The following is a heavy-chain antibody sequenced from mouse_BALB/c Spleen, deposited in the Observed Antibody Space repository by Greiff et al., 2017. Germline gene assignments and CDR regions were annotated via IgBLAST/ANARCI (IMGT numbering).Heavy chain of an antibody. V-gene: IGHV1S56*01. CDR3: ARPDYDAVWFAY. Sequence: QVQLKESGPELVKPGASVRISCKASGYTFTSYYIHWVKQRPGQGLEWIGWIYPGNVNTKYNEKFKGKATLTADKSSSTAYMQLSSLTSEDSAVYFCARPDYDAVWFAYWGQGTLVTVSA. CDR2: IYPGNVNT. J-gene: IGHJ3*01. CDR1: GYTFTSYY. D-gene: IGHD2-4*01.